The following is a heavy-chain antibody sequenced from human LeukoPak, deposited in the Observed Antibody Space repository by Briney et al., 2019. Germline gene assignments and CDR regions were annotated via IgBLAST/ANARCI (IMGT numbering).Heavy chain of an antibody. D-gene: IGHD3-3*01. CDR2: ISWNSGSI. J-gene: IGHJ4*02. V-gene: IGHV3-9*01. CDR3: AKPRLAYYDFWSGFDY. Sequence: GGSLRLSCAASGFIFEDYGMHWVRQAPGKGLEWVSGISWNSGSIGYADSLKGRFTISRDNSKNTLYLQMNSLRAEDTAVYYCAKPRLAYYDFWSGFDYWGQGTLVTVSS. CDR1: GFIFEDYG.